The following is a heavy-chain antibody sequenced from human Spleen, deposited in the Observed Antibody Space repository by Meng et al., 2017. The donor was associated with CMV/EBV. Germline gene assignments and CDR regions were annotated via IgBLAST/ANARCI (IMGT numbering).Heavy chain of an antibody. J-gene: IGHJ6*02. CDR3: ARDRDPSALSRYYYYGLDV. Sequence: SETLSLTCSVSGGSISTSRYYWGWIRQPPGKGLEWIGSIRYSGSTYYNPSLKSRVTISVDTSKNQFSLRLTSVTAADTAVYYCARDRDPSALSRYYYYGLDVWGQGTTVTVSS. D-gene: IGHD6-6*01. V-gene: IGHV4-39*07. CDR1: GGSISTSRYY. CDR2: IRYSGST.